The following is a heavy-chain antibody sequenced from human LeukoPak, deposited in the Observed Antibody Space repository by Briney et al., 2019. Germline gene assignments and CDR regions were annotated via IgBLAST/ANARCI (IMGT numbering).Heavy chain of an antibody. J-gene: IGHJ4*02. Sequence: SETLSLTCTVSGGSISSYYWSWIRQPAGKGLEWIGRIYTSGSTNYNPSLKSRVTMSVDTSKNQFSLKLSSVTTADTAVYYCAREEATMVRGVNVYWGQGTLVTVSS. D-gene: IGHD3-10*01. V-gene: IGHV4-4*07. CDR1: GGSISSYY. CDR3: AREEATMVRGVNVY. CDR2: IYTSGST.